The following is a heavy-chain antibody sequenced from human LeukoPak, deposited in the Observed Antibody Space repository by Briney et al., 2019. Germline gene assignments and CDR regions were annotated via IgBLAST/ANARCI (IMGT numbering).Heavy chain of an antibody. V-gene: IGHV4-59*01. CDR1: GGSISSYY. CDR2: IYYSGST. CDR3: ARGPDDFCSGYYPYYYYYYMDV. Sequence: SETLSLTCTVSGGSISSYYWSWIRQPPGKGLEWIGYIYYSGSTNYNPSLKSRVTISVDTSKNQFSLKLSSVTAADTAVYYCARGPDDFCSGYYPYYYYYYMDVWGKGTTVTVSS. D-gene: IGHD3-3*01. J-gene: IGHJ6*03.